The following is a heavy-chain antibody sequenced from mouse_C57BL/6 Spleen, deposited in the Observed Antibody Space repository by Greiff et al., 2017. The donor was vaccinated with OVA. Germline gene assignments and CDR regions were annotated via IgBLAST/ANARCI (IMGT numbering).Heavy chain of an antibody. D-gene: IGHD2-14*01. CDR3: TREGVQYYYAMDY. V-gene: IGHV5-9-1*02. Sequence: EVHLVESGEGLVKPGGSLKLSCAASGFTFSSYAMSWVRQTPEKRLEWVAYISSGGDYIYYADTVKGRFTISRDNARNTLYLQMSSLKSEDTAMYYCTREGVQYYYAMDYWGQGTSVTVSS. CDR2: ISSGGDYI. J-gene: IGHJ4*01. CDR1: GFTFSSYA.